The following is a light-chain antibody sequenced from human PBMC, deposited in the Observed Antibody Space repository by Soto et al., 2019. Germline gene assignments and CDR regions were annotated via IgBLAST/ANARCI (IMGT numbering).Light chain of an antibody. J-gene: IGKJ1*01. Sequence: VMTQSPATLSVSPGERATLSCRASQSVSTNLAWYQQRPGQAPRLIISGAYTRATGVPARFSGSGSGTEFTVNITSLQSENFEIWYYQQFNKWAWKFGQGNRVEIE. CDR3: QQFNKWAWK. CDR2: GAY. CDR1: QSVSTN. V-gene: IGKV3-15*01.